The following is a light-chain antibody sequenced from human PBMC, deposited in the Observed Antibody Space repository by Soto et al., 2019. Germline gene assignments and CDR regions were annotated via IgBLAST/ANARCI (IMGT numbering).Light chain of an antibody. CDR3: QQYNNWPPVT. CDR2: RAY. Sequence: IVLTQCPASLSLSPGDSSTLSCRGSQSVGSNLAWYQKKPGQAPRLLLYRAYSRATGIPARFSGSGSGTELTPTISSLQSEDFAVSYCQQYNNWPPVTCGQGTKVDI. V-gene: IGKV3-15*01. CDR1: QSVGSN. J-gene: IGKJ1*01.